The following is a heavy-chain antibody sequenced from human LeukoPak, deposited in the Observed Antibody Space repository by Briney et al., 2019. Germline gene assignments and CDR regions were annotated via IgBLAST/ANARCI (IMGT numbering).Heavy chain of an antibody. Sequence: GSLRLSCAASGFTFSKYGMHWVRQPPGKGLEWIGEINHSGSTNYNPSLKSRVTISVDTSKNQFSLKLSSVTAADKAVYYCARMRYFDWLLIDYWGQGTLVTVSS. CDR1: GFTFSKYG. CDR2: INHSGST. V-gene: IGHV4-34*01. D-gene: IGHD3-9*01. CDR3: ARMRYFDWLLIDY. J-gene: IGHJ4*02.